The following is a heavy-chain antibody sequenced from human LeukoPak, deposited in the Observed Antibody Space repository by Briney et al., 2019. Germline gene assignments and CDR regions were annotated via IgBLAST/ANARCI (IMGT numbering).Heavy chain of an antibody. V-gene: IGHV1-24*01. Sequence: GASVKVSCKVSGYTLTDLSMHWVRQAPGKGLEWMGGFDPEGGETIYAQKFQGRVTMTEDTSTATASMELSSLRSEDTAVYYCATVLFSSSWSFDYWGQGTLVTVSS. J-gene: IGHJ4*02. CDR3: ATVLFSSSWSFDY. CDR2: FDPEGGET. D-gene: IGHD6-13*01. CDR1: GYTLTDLS.